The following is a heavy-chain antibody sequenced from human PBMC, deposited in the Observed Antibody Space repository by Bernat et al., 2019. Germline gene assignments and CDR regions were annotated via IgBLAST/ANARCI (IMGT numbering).Heavy chain of an antibody. V-gene: IGHV3-48*03. CDR3: ARDHRIAVAGTGRFDP. Sequence: EVQLVESRGGLVQPGGSLRLSCAASGFTFSSYEMNWVRQAPGKGLEWVSYISSSGSTIYYADSVKGRFTISRDNAKNSLYLQMNSLRAEDTAVYYCARDHRIAVAGTGRFDPWGQGTLVTVSS. CDR2: ISSSGSTI. J-gene: IGHJ5*02. CDR1: GFTFSSYE. D-gene: IGHD6-19*01.